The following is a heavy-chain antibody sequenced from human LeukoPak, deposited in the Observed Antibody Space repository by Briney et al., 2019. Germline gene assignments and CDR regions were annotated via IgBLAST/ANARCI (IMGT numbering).Heavy chain of an antibody. J-gene: IGHJ3*02. V-gene: IGHV3-72*01. D-gene: IGHD5-18*01. CDR2: SRKRGNKYVT. CDR1: GFTLSDHN. Sequence: GGSLRLSCVASGFTLSDHNMDWVRQATGKGLEWVGRSRKRGNKYVTENAASVKGRFTISRDDSNNSLYLQMNSLRTEDTAVYYCAREGYNYGSDAFDIWGQGTMVTVSS. CDR3: AREGYNYGSDAFDI.